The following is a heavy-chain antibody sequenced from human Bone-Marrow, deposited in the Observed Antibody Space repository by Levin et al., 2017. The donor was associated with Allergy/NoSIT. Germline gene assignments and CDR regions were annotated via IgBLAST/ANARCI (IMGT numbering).Heavy chain of an antibody. J-gene: IGHJ5*02. V-gene: IGHV1-46*01. D-gene: IGHD3-10*01. Sequence: EASVKVSCKASGYTFTSYYMHWVRQAPGQGLEWMGIINPSGGSTSYAQKFQGRVTMTRDTSTSTVYMELSSLRSEDTAVYYCARDAYRVVRGYNWFDPWGQGTLVTVSS. CDR3: ARDAYRVVRGYNWFDP. CDR1: GYTFTSYY. CDR2: INPSGGST.